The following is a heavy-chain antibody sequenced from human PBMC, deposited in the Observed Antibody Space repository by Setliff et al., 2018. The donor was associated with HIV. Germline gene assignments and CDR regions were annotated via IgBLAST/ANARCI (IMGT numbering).Heavy chain of an antibody. CDR3: ASYDFWSDYFYMDV. V-gene: IGHV4-59*11. J-gene: IGHJ6*03. D-gene: IGHD3-3*01. CDR1: GGSISSHY. CDR2: IYYSGST. Sequence: PSETLSLTCTVSGGSISSHYWSWIRQPLGEGLEWIGYIYYSGSTNYNPSLKSRVTMSLDTPKNQFSLKLSSVTAADTAVYYCASYDFWSDYFYMDVWGKGTTVTVSS.